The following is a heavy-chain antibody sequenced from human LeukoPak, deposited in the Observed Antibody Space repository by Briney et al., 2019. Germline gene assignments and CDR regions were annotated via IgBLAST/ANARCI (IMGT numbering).Heavy chain of an antibody. CDR2: IIPIFGTA. J-gene: IGHJ4*02. Sequence: SVKVSCKASGGTFSSYAISWVRQAPGQGLEWMGGIIPIFGTANYAQKFQGRVTITADESTCTAYMELSSLGSEDTAVYYCARGYNYYGSGSSVQDYWGQGTLVTVSS. CDR3: ARGYNYYGSGSSVQDY. D-gene: IGHD3-10*01. V-gene: IGHV1-69*13. CDR1: GGTFSSYA.